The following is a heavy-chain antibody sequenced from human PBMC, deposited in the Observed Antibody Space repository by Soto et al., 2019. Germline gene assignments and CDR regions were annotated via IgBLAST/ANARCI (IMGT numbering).Heavy chain of an antibody. J-gene: IGHJ4*02. CDR1: GFTFSNYG. Sequence: PGGSLRLSCAASGFTFSNYGMHWALQAPGKGLEWVAAILYDGSSKYYADSVKGRFTISRDNSKNTLYLQMNSLRAEDTAVYYCAGGTYYFDSRGQGTLVTVSS. CDR2: ILYDGSSK. V-gene: IGHV3-33*01. D-gene: IGHD1-26*01. CDR3: AGGTYYFDS.